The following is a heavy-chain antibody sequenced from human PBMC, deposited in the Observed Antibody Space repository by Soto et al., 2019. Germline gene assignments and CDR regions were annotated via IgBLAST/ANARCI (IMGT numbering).Heavy chain of an antibody. CDR3: ERVHSTNYYYYYGMDV. CDR2: INAGNGNT. J-gene: IGHJ6*02. Sequence: QVQLVQSGAEVKKPGASVKVSCKASGYTFTSYAMHWVRQAPGQRLEWMGWINAGNGNTKYSQKCQGRVTISRDTSASTAYMEVSSLRSEDTAVYYCERVHSTNYYYYYGMDVWGQGTTVTVSS. D-gene: IGHD2-2*01. CDR1: GYTFTSYA. V-gene: IGHV1-3*01.